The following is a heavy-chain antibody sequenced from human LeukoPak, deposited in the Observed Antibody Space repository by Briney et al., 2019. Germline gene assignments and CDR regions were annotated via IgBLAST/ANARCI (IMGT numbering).Heavy chain of an antibody. CDR2: IYYSGST. V-gene: IGHV4-59*01. Sequence: SETLSLTCTVSGGSISSYYWSWIRQPPGKGLEWTGFIYYSGSTNYNPSLKSRVTISLDTSKNQFSLKLNSVTAADTAVYYCARDGAVAGTFLDDNWFDPWGQGTLVTVPS. CDR3: ARDGAVAGTFLDDNWFDP. D-gene: IGHD6-19*01. CDR1: GGSISSYY. J-gene: IGHJ5*02.